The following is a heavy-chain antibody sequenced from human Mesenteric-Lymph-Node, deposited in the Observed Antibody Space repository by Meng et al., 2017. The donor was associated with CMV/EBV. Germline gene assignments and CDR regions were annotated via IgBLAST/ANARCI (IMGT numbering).Heavy chain of an antibody. Sequence: QVKLHEWGAGRLKHSETLSLPCAVYGGSFSGYYWSWSRQPPGKGLEWIGEINHSGSTNYNPSLKSRVTISVDTSKNQFSLKLSSVTAADTAVYYCARHQRWLKSEGGFNYWGQGTLVTVSS. CDR1: GGSFSGYY. D-gene: IGHD4-23*01. CDR3: ARHQRWLKSEGGFNY. CDR2: INHSGST. V-gene: IGHV4-34*01. J-gene: IGHJ4*02.